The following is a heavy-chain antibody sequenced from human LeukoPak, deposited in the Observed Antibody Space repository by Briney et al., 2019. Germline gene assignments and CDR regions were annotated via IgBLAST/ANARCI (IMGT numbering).Heavy chain of an antibody. V-gene: IGHV5-51*01. Sequence: GESLKISCKGSGYTFTNYWIGWVRQMPGKGLGWMGIIYSGGSDTRYSPSFQGQVTISVDKSISTAHLQWTSLKASDTAIYYCARHSLGYCSGGNCYPDYWGQGTLVTVSS. J-gene: IGHJ4*02. CDR2: IYSGGSDT. CDR3: ARHSLGYCSGGNCYPDY. CDR1: GYTFTNYW. D-gene: IGHD2-15*01.